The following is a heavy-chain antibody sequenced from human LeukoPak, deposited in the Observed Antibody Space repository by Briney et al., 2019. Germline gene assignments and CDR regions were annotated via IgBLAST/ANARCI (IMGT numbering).Heavy chain of an antibody. CDR1: KFMFNIYA. Sequence: GGSLRLSCAASKFMFNIYAMHWVRQAPGKGLEWVAVISYDGGNKYYAGSVKGRFTISRDNSKSTLYLQMNSLRVEDTAVYYCARNFGPYSSTWYSEDYWGQGTLVTVSS. D-gene: IGHD6-13*01. J-gene: IGHJ4*02. CDR3: ARNFGPYSSTWYSEDY. CDR2: ISYDGGNK. V-gene: IGHV3-30*04.